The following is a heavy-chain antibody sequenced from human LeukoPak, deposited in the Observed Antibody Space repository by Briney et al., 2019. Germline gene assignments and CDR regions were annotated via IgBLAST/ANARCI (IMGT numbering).Heavy chain of an antibody. V-gene: IGHV3-23*01. J-gene: IGHJ6*02. D-gene: IGHD5-18*01. Sequence: PGGSLRLSCAASRFTFSSYVMSWVRQAPGKGLECVSAISGSGRNTYYADSVKGRFTISRDNSKNTLYLQMNSLGAEDTAVYYCARVSGTIQIWPQPFGDGMDVWGQGTTVTVSS. CDR3: ARVSGTIQIWPQPFGDGMDV. CDR2: ISGSGRNT. CDR1: RFTFSSYV.